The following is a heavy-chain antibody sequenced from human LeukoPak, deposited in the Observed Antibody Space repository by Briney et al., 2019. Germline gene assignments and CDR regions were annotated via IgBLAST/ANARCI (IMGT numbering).Heavy chain of an antibody. CDR3: ARRESRSSLKRDFDY. V-gene: IGHV4-34*01. D-gene: IGHD6-13*01. J-gene: IGHJ4*02. Sequence: PSETLSLTCAVYGGSFSGYYWSWIRQPPGKGLEWIGEINHSGSTNYNPSLKSRVTISVDTSKNQFSLKLSSVTAADTAVYYCARRESRSSLKRDFDYWGQGTLVTVSS. CDR1: GGSFSGYY. CDR2: INHSGST.